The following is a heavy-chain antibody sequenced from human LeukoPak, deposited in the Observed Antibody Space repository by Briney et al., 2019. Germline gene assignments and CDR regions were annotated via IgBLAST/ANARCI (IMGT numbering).Heavy chain of an antibody. V-gene: IGHV3-30*03. CDR2: ISYDGSNK. D-gene: IGHD4-17*01. CDR1: GFTFSSYG. CDR3: ARVQSLDYGDKPIHAFDI. Sequence: GGSLRLSCAASGFTFSSYGMHWVRQAPGKGLEWVAVISYDGSNKYYADSVKGRLTISRDNSKNTLYLQMNSLRAEDTAVYYCARVQSLDYGDKPIHAFDIWGQGTMVTVSS. J-gene: IGHJ3*02.